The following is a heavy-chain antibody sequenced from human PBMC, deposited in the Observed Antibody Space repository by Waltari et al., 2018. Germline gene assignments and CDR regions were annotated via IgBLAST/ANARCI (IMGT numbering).Heavy chain of an antibody. D-gene: IGHD6-13*01. CDR1: GGTFSSYA. Sequence: QVQLVQSGAEVKKPGSSVKVSCKASGGTFSSYAISWVRQAPGPGLEWMGGIIPIFGTANYAQKFQGRVTITADESTSTAYMELSSLRSEDTAVYYCARDKDHSSSWYGVGWFDPWGQGTLVTVSS. J-gene: IGHJ5*02. V-gene: IGHV1-69*01. CDR2: IIPIFGTA. CDR3: ARDKDHSSSWYGVGWFDP.